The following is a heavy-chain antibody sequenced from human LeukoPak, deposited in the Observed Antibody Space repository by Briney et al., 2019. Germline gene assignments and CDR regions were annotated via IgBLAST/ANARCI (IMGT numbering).Heavy chain of an antibody. CDR1: GFTFGDYY. Sequence: GGSLRLSCAASGFTFGDYYMSWIRQAPGKGLEWVSYISSSSSYTNYADSVKGRFTISRDNAKNPLYLQMNSLRAEDTAVYYCARVGLIGDYVDYWGQGTLVTVSS. CDR3: ARVGLIGDYVDY. J-gene: IGHJ4*02. V-gene: IGHV3-11*06. CDR2: ISSSSSYT. D-gene: IGHD4-17*01.